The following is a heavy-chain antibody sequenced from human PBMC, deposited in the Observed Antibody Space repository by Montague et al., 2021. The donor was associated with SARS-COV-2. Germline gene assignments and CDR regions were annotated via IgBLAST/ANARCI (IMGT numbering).Heavy chain of an antibody. CDR2: INHSGST. CDR1: GGSFSGYY. V-gene: IGHV4-34*01. D-gene: IGHD2-2*01. CDR3: ARVRAVPAAMRIFSLGRSYYGMDV. Sequence: SETLSLTCAVYGGSFSGYYWSWIRQPPGKGLEWIGEINHSGSTNYKPSLKSRVTISVDTSKNQFSLKLSSVTAADTAVYYCARVRAVPAAMRIFSLGRSYYGMDVWGQGTTVTVSS. J-gene: IGHJ6*02.